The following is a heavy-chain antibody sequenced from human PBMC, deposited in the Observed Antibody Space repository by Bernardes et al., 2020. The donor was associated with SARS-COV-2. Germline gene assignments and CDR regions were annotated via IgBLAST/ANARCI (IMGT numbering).Heavy chain of an antibody. D-gene: IGHD2-2*03. CDR2: ITGSGGTT. V-gene: IGHV3-23*01. Sequence: VGSLSLSCAASGFTFSSYAMSWVRQAPGKGLEWLSSITGSGGTTYYADSVKGRFTISRDNSKNTLYLQMNSLGADDTAVYYCAKDPPRWILVKEDWLDPWGQGTLVTVSS. J-gene: IGHJ5*02. CDR3: AKDPPRWILVKEDWLDP. CDR1: GFTFSSYA.